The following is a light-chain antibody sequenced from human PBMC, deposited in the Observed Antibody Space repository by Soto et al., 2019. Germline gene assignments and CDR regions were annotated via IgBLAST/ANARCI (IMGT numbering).Light chain of an antibody. CDR3: QQRKNWPPLT. J-gene: IGKJ4*01. CDR1: QSVSSY. V-gene: IGKV3-11*01. Sequence: LTQSPATLSLSPGERATLSCRASQSVSSYLAWYQQKPGQAPRLLIYEASNRATGIPARFSGSGSGTDFTLTISSLEPEDFAVYYCQQRKNWPPLTFGGGTQVEIK. CDR2: EAS.